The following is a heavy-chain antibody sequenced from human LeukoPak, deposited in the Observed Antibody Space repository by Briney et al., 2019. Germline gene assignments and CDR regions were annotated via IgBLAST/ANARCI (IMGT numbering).Heavy chain of an antibody. CDR3: AREAVGVVVAAPRNWFDP. CDR2: INAGNGNT. V-gene: IGHV1-3*01. J-gene: IGHJ5*02. CDR1: GYTFTNFA. Sequence: VASVKVSCKASGYTFTNFAMHWVRQAPGQSLEWMGWINAGNGNTRYSQKFQGRVTITTDTSATTAYMELSNLRSEDTAVYYCAREAVGVVVAAPRNWFDPWGQGTLVTVSS. D-gene: IGHD2-15*01.